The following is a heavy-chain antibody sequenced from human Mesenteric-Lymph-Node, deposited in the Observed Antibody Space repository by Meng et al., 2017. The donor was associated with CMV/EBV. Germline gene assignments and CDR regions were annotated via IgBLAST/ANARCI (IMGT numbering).Heavy chain of an antibody. Sequence: YCKASGYTFTAHSMHWVRQAPGEGPGCIGWINRHSDGANYGQRFQGRVTMTRDTSSNTAYMELRRLTSDDTAVYYCVGEGAGDFDFWGQGTLVTVSS. CDR1: GYTFTAHS. V-gene: IGHV1-2*02. CDR2: INRHSDGA. D-gene: IGHD1-26*01. J-gene: IGHJ4*02. CDR3: VGEGAGDFDF.